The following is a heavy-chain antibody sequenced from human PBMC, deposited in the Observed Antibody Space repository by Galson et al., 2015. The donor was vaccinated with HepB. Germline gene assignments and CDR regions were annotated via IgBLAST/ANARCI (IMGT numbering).Heavy chain of an antibody. CDR2: INHSGST. J-gene: IGHJ4*02. V-gene: IGHV4-34*01. D-gene: IGHD4-11*01. Sequence: ETLSLTCAVYGGSFSGYYWSWIRQPPGKGLEWIGEINHSGSTNYNPSLKSRVTISVDTSKNQFSLKLSSVTAADTAVYYCARNTKTTGGTKTKRPSLARASNFDYWGQGTLVTVSS. CDR1: GGSFSGYY. CDR3: ARNTKTTGGTKTKRPSLARASNFDY.